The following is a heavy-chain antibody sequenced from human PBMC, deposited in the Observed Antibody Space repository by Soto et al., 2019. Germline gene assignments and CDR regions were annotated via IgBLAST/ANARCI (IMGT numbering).Heavy chain of an antibody. V-gene: IGHV4-31*03. CDR2: IYYSGST. D-gene: IGHD3-3*01. J-gene: IGHJ5*02. CDR3: ATRSHLRFLA. CDR1: GGSISSGGYY. Sequence: KPSETLSLTCTVSGGSISSGGYYWSWIRQHPGKGLEWIGYIYYSGSTYYNPSLKSRVTISVDTSKNQFSLKLSSVTAADRAVYYCATRSHLRFLAWGQGTLVTVSS.